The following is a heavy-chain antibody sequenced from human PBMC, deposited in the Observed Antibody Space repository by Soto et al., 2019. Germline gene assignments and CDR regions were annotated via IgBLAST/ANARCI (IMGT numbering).Heavy chain of an antibody. D-gene: IGHD2-2*01. V-gene: IGHV4-31*03. J-gene: IGHJ4*02. Sequence: SETLSLTCTVSGGSISSGGYYWSWIRQHPGKGLEWIGYIYYSGSTYYNPSLKSRVTISVDTSKNQFSLKLSSVTAADTAVYYCARVPDCSSTSCYGGVTYWGQGTLVTVSS. CDR3: ARVPDCSSTSCYGGVTY. CDR1: GGSISSGGYY. CDR2: IYYSGST.